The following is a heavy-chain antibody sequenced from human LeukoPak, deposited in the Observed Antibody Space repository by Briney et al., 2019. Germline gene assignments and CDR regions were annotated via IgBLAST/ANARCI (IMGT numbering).Heavy chain of an antibody. CDR3: ARDSVAVAGYGMDV. Sequence: SETLSLTCAVSGGSISSSNWWSWVRQPPGKGLEWIGEIYHSGSTNYNPSLKSRVTISVDKSKNQFSLKLSSVTAADTAVYYCARDSVAVAGYGMDVWGQGTTVTVSS. CDR2: IYHSGST. J-gene: IGHJ6*02. CDR1: GGSISSSNW. D-gene: IGHD6-19*01. V-gene: IGHV4-4*02.